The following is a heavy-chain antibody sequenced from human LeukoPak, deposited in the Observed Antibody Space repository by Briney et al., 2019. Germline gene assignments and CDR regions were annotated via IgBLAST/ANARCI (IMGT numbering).Heavy chain of an antibody. Sequence: GGSLRLSCAVSGLTFSNSAIHWVRQASGKGLEGVGRIRSKPNNYTTAYAESLKGRFTISRDNSQNTVSLQLNNLRIEDTALYYCAKTSLSDPSGHYYYMDVWGKGTTVTVSS. V-gene: IGHV3-73*01. J-gene: IGHJ6*03. CDR1: GLTFSNSA. D-gene: IGHD3-3*01. CDR3: AKTSLSDPSGHYYYMDV. CDR2: IRSKPNNYTT.